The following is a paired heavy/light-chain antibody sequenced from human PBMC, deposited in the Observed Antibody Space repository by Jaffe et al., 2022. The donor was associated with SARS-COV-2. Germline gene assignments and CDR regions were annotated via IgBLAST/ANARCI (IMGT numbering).Light chain of an antibody. CDR3: QSYDSSLTAYV. Sequence: QSVMTQPPSVSGAPGQRVTISCTGSSSNLGAGYDVHWYQQLPGTAPKLLIYGNRNRPSGVADRFSASMSGTSASLAISGLQAEDEAEYYCQSYDSSLTAYVFGTGTKVTVL. J-gene: IGLJ1*01. CDR2: GNR. V-gene: IGLV1-40*02. CDR1: SSNLGAGYD.
Heavy chain of an antibody. CDR3: ARFHSTYNFDY. CDR2: MNPNTGNP. Sequence: QVQLVQSGSELKKPGASVKLSCKASGYTFSNYGLNWVRQAPGQGLEWMGWMNPNTGNPTYAQDFRGRFVFSLDTSVRTTYLHISNLKAEDTAVYYCARFHSTYNFDYWGQGTQVTVSS. V-gene: IGHV7-4-1*02. CDR1: GYTFSNYG. J-gene: IGHJ4*02. D-gene: IGHD2-2*02.